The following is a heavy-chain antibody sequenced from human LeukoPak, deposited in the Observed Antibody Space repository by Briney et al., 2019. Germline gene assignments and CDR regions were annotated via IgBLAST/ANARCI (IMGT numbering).Heavy chain of an antibody. CDR1: GFTFSDYY. D-gene: IGHD3-10*01. CDR2: ISSSGSTI. J-gene: IGHJ5*02. V-gene: IGHV3-11*01. Sequence: PGGSLRLSCAASGFTFSDYYMSWIRQAPGKGLEWVSYISSSGSTIYYADSVKGRFTISRDNAKNSLYLQMNSLRAEDTAVYYCARGASVRGYPPEGENWFDPWGQGTLVTVSS. CDR3: ARGASVRGYPPEGENWFDP.